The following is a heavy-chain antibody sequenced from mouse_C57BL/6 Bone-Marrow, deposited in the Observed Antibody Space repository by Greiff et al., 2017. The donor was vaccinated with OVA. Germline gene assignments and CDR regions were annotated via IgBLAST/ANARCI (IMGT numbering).Heavy chain of an antibody. D-gene: IGHD1-1*01. CDR3: ARLYGSTDWYFDV. J-gene: IGHJ1*03. Sequence: EVKLMESGGGLVQPGGSLKLSCAASGFTFSDYYMYWVRQTPEKRLEWVAYISNGGGSTYYPDTVKGRFTISRDNAKNTLYLQMSRLKSEDTAMYYCARLYGSTDWYFDVWGTGTTVTVSS. CDR2: ISNGGGST. V-gene: IGHV5-12*01. CDR1: GFTFSDYY.